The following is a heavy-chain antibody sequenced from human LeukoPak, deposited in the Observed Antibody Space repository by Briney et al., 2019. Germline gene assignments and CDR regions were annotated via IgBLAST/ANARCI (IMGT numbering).Heavy chain of an antibody. CDR3: ARQQGLTNWDAFDI. CDR2: IYPGDSDT. CDR1: GYSFTSYL. V-gene: IGHV5-51*01. Sequence: QISRKGSGYSFTSYLIGWVRQMTGKDLEWMGIIYPGDSDTRYSPSFQGQVTISVDKYIHTAYLQWSSLKASDTAMYYCARQQGLTNWDAFDIWGQGTMVTVSS. D-gene: IGHD1-1*01. J-gene: IGHJ3*02.